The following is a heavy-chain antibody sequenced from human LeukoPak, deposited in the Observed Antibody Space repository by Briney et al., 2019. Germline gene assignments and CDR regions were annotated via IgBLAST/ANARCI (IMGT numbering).Heavy chain of an antibody. CDR1: GFTFSNYW. Sequence: RPGGSLRLSCAASGFTFSNYWMHWVRQAPGKGLVWVSRINSDGSSTSYADSVKGRFTISRDNSKNTLYLQMNSLRAEDTAVYYCAKDERRYDILTGFHADYWGQGTLVTVSS. CDR2: INSDGSST. D-gene: IGHD3-9*01. V-gene: IGHV3-74*01. CDR3: AKDERRYDILTGFHADY. J-gene: IGHJ4*02.